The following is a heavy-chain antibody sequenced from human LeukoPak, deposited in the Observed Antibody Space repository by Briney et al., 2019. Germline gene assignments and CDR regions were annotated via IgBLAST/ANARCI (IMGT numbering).Heavy chain of an antibody. V-gene: IGHV3-48*01. CDR1: GFTFSSYS. Sequence: GGSLRLSCAASGFTFSSYSMNWVRQAPGKGLEWISYIIGSSSTIYYADSVKGRFTISRDNAKNSLYLQINSLRAEDTAVYYCAKGPKEDSSTWYTDYYMDVWGKGTTVTVSS. J-gene: IGHJ6*03. CDR3: AKGPKEDSSTWYTDYYMDV. D-gene: IGHD6-13*01. CDR2: IIGSSSTI.